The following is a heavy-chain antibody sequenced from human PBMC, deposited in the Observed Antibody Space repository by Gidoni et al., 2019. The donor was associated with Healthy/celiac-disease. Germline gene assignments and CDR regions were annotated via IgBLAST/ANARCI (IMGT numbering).Heavy chain of an antibody. CDR2: ISWNSGSI. Sequence: EVQLVESGGGLVQPGRSLRLSCAASGFTFDDYAMHWVRQAPGKGLEWVSGISWNSGSIGYADSVKGRFTISRDNAKNSLYLQMNSLRAEDTALYYCAKDMEYYDSSGYPGYDAFDIWGQGTMVTVSS. CDR3: AKDMEYYDSSGYPGYDAFDI. D-gene: IGHD3-22*01. J-gene: IGHJ3*02. V-gene: IGHV3-9*01. CDR1: GFTFDDYA.